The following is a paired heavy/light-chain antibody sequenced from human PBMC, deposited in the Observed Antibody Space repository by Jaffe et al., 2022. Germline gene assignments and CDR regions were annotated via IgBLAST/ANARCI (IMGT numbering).Light chain of an antibody. CDR3: QQYYSTPPAT. J-gene: IGKJ1*01. Sequence: DIVMTQSPDSLAVSLGERATINCKSSQSVLYSSNNKNYLAWYQQKPGQPPKLLIYWASTRESGVPDRFSGSGSGTDFTLTISSLQAEDVAVYYCQQYYSTPPATFGQGTKVEIK. V-gene: IGKV4-1*01. CDR2: WAS. CDR1: QSVLYSSNNKNY.
Heavy chain of an antibody. CDR3: ARVPLLDYGDYVSVSWFDP. CDR1: GGTFSSYA. Sequence: QVQLVQSGAEVKKPGSSVKVSCKASGGTFSSYAISWVRQAPGQGLEWMGGIIPIFGTANYAQKFQGRVTITADESTSTAYMELSSLRSEDTAVYYCARVPLLDYGDYVSVSWFDPWGQGTLVTVSS. CDR2: IIPIFGTA. J-gene: IGHJ5*02. D-gene: IGHD4-17*01. V-gene: IGHV1-69*01.